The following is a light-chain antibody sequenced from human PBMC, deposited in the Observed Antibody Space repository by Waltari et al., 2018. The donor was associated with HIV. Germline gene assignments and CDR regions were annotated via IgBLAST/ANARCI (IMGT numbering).Light chain of an antibody. CDR2: DSS. CDR3: QQRSNWLS. CDR1: RSVGTY. J-gene: IGKJ4*01. Sequence: EVVLTQSPATLSLSPGERATLSCWASRSVGTYLAWYQHKPGQAPRILIYDSSNRATGIPARFSGSGSGTDFTLTISSLEPEDSGVYYCQQRSNWLSFGGGTKVEIK. V-gene: IGKV3-11*01.